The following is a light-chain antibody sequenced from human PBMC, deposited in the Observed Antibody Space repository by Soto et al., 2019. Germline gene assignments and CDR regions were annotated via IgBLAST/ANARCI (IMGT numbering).Light chain of an antibody. CDR1: QSVSNTY. CDR3: QQYVSSPWA. J-gene: IGKJ1*01. CDR2: GAS. V-gene: IGKV3-20*01. Sequence: EIVLTQSPGTLSLSPGDRATLSCRASQSVSNTYLAWYQQRPGQAPRLLIYGASRRATGIPDRFTGSGSGTDFTLTISRLEPEDFAVYYCQQYVSSPWAFGQGTKVEI.